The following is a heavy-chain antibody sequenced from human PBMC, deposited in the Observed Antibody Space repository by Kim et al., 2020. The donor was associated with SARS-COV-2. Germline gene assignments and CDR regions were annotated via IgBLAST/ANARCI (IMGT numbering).Heavy chain of an antibody. CDR3: ARWGGYGDYRSTYDYYYYGMDV. Sequence: SVKVSCKASGGTFSSYAISWVRQAPGQGLEWMGGIIPIFGTANYAQKFQGRVTITADESTSTAYMELSSLRSEDTAVYYCARWGGYGDYRSTYDYYYYGMDVWGQGTTVTVSS. CDR1: GGTFSSYA. CDR2: IIPIFGTA. V-gene: IGHV1-69*13. D-gene: IGHD4-17*01. J-gene: IGHJ6*02.